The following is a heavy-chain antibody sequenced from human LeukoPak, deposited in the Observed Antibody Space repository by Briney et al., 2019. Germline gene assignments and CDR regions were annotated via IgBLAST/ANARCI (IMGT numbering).Heavy chain of an antibody. CDR2: IWYDGSNK. CDR3: ARDFRGAFDI. J-gene: IGHJ3*02. V-gene: IGHV3-33*01. CDR1: GFTFSSYG. Sequence: GGSLRLSCAASGFTFSSYGMHWVRQAPGKGLEWVAVIWYDGSNKYYADFVKGRFTISRDKSKNTLCLQMNSLRAEDTAVYYCARDFRGAFDIWGQGTMVTVSS.